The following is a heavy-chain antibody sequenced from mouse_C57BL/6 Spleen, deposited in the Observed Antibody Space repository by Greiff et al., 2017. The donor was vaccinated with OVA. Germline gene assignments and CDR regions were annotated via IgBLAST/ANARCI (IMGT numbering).Heavy chain of an antibody. J-gene: IGHJ1*03. Sequence: QVQLKQPGAELVRPGSSVKLSCKASGYTFTSYWMDWVKQRPGQGLEWIGNIYPSDSETHYNQKFKDKATLTVDKSSSTAYMQLSSLTSEDSAVYYCARAVVAPRYFDVWGTGTTGTVSS. CDR1: GYTFTSYW. CDR3: ARAVVAPRYFDV. CDR2: IYPSDSET. D-gene: IGHD1-1*01. V-gene: IGHV1-61*01.